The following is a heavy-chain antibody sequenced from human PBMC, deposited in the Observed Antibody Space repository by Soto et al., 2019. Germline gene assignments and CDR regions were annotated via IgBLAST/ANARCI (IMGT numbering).Heavy chain of an antibody. Sequence: QVQLQESGPGLVKPSQTLSLTCTVSGGSISSGGYYWSWIRQHPGKGLEWIGYIYYSGSTYYNPSLKSRVTISVDTSKNQFSLKLSSVTAADTAVYYCASQRLVVPAAKHYYYYMVVWGKGTTVTVSS. J-gene: IGHJ6*03. V-gene: IGHV4-31*03. CDR2: IYYSGST. D-gene: IGHD2-2*01. CDR3: ASQRLVVPAAKHYYYYMVV. CDR1: GGSISSGGYY.